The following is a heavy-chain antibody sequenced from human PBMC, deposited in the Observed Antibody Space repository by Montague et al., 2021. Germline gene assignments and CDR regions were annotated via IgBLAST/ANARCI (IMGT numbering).Heavy chain of an antibody. V-gene: IGHV4-31*03. CDR1: GGSISSGGYY. CDR2: IFYSGNT. D-gene: IGHD3-10*01. J-gene: IGHJ4*02. CDR3: ARAEDYYGSGRYLGFDY. Sequence: TLSLTCTVSGGSISSGGYYWSWVRQLPGKGLEWIGYIFYSGNTYYNPSLKSRVTISVDTSKNQFSLKLSSVTAADTAEYYCARAEDYYGSGRYLGFDYWGQGTLVTVSS.